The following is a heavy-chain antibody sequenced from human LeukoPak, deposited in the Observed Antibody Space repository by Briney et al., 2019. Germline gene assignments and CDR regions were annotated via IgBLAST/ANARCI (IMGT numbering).Heavy chain of an antibody. CDR1: GGSISSYY. Sequence: SETLSLTCTVSGGSISSYYWSWIRQPPGKGLEWIGDIYYSGSTNYNPSLKSRVTISVDTSKNQFSLKLSSVTAADTAVYYCARDRPYDSSGYYGAVGWGYYYYGMDVWGQGTTVTVSS. CDR2: IYYSGST. CDR3: ARDRPYDSSGYYGAVGWGYYYYGMDV. J-gene: IGHJ6*02. V-gene: IGHV4-59*01. D-gene: IGHD3-22*01.